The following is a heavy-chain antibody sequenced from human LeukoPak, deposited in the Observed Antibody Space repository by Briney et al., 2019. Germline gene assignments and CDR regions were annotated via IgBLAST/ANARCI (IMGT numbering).Heavy chain of an antibody. V-gene: IGHV3-23*01. CDR1: GITLSNYG. CDR2: ISDSGGRT. CDR3: AKRGVVIRVILVGFHKEAYYFDS. Sequence: PGGSLRLSRAVSGITLSNYGMSWVRQAPGKGLEWVAGISDSGGRTNYADSVKGRFTISRDNPKNTLILQMNSLRPEDTAMYFCAKRGVVIRVILVGFHKEAYYFDSWGQGALVTVSS. J-gene: IGHJ4*02. D-gene: IGHD3-22*01.